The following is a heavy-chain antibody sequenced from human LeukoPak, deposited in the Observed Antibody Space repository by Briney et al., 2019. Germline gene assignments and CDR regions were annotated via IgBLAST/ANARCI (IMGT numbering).Heavy chain of an antibody. Sequence: SETLSLTCTVSGGSINSYYWSWIRQPPGKGLEWIGYIYYSGSTNYNPSLKSRVTISVDTSKNQFSLKLSSVTAADTAVYYCASVAYGDCGGVVDYWGQGTLVTVSS. J-gene: IGHJ4*02. CDR2: IYYSGST. D-gene: IGHD4-17*01. CDR3: ASVAYGDCGGVVDY. V-gene: IGHV4-59*01. CDR1: GGSINSYY.